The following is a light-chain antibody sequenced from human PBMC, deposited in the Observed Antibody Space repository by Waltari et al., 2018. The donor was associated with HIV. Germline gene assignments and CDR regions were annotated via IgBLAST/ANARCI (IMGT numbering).Light chain of an antibody. CDR2: EAS. CDR1: ENVRRW. CDR3: KQYNSSPS. Sequence: DVQMTQSPSTLSASVGDRVTITCRASENVRRWLAWYQQKPGRAPKLLIQEASTLENGVPSRFSGGGSGTEYTLTISDLQPEDIATYYCKQYNSSPSFGQGTKLDIK. J-gene: IGKJ2*01. V-gene: IGKV1-5*03.